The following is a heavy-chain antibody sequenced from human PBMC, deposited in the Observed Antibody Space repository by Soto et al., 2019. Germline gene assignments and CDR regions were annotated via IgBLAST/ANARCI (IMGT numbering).Heavy chain of an antibody. V-gene: IGHV4-61*01. CDR1: GGSVSSGSYY. CDR3: ARDKITGLFEY. D-gene: IGHD2-8*02. J-gene: IGHJ4*02. CDR2: IYYSGST. Sequence: SETLSLTCTVSGGSVSSGSYYWSWIRQPPGKGLEWIGYIYYSGSTNYNPSLKSRVTISVDTSKNQFSLKLTSVTAADTAVYYCARDKITGLFEYWGQGTLVTVSS.